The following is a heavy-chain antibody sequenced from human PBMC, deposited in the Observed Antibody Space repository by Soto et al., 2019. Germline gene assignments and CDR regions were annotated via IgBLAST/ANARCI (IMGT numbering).Heavy chain of an antibody. CDR2: IHPGDSQT. Sequence: GESLKISCKDSGYSFLHHWIGWVRQMPGKGLEWMGIIHPGDSQTRYSPSFQGHVTFSVDKSITTAHLQWSSLKASDTAIYYCARLRGRSDSGTFDPRWFDPWGQGTPVTVSS. J-gene: IGHJ5*02. D-gene: IGHD3-10*01. CDR3: ARLRGRSDSGTFDPRWFDP. V-gene: IGHV5-51*01. CDR1: GYSFLHHW.